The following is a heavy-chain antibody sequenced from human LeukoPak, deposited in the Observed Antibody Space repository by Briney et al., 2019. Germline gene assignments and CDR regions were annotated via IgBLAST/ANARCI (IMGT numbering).Heavy chain of an antibody. CDR1: GFTVSSNY. V-gene: IGHV3-53*04. Sequence: GGSLRLSCAASGFTVSSNYMSWVRQAPGKGLEWVSVIYSGGSTYYADSVKGRFTISGHNSKNTLYLQMNSLRAEDTAVYYCARDALVTAMGTDYYYYYGMDVWGQGTTVTVSS. CDR3: ARDALVTAMGTDYYYYYGMDV. CDR2: IYSGGST. J-gene: IGHJ6*02. D-gene: IGHD2-21*02.